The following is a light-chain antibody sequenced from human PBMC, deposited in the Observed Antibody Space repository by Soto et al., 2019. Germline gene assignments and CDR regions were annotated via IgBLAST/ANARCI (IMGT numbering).Light chain of an antibody. J-gene: IGKJ1*01. CDR3: QQYNNWPPWT. V-gene: IGKV3-15*01. CDR1: QSVSVD. CDR2: GAS. Sequence: EIVMPQSPATLSVSPGERVTLSCRASQSVSVDLAWYQQRPGQAPRLLIYGASTRATGIPVRFSGSGSGTEFSLTISSLQSEDFAFYYCQQYNNWPPWTFGQGTKVDNK.